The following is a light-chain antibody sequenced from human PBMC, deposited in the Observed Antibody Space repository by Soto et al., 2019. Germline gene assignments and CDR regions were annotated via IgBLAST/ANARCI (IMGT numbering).Light chain of an antibody. CDR1: QSVSSN. V-gene: IGKV3-15*01. J-gene: IGKJ4*01. CDR2: GAS. CDR3: QQYNNGPPLT. Sequence: EIVMTQSPATLSVSPGERATLSCRASQSVSSNLAWYQQKPGQAPRLLIYGASTRATGIPARFSGSGSGTEFTLTISSLQYEDFAVYYCQQYNNGPPLTFGGGTKVEIK.